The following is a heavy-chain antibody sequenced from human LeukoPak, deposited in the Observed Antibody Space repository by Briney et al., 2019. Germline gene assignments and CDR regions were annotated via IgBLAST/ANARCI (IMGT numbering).Heavy chain of an antibody. CDR2: IYYSGST. CDR3: AREGQWQDNWFDP. CDR1: GGSISSYY. V-gene: IGHV4-59*01. J-gene: IGHJ5*02. D-gene: IGHD6-19*01. Sequence: SETLSLTCTVSGGSISSYYWSWIRQPPGKGLEWIGYIYYSGSTNYNPSLKSRVTISVDTSKNQFSLKLSSVTAADTAVYYCAREGQWQDNWFDPWGQGTLVTVSS.